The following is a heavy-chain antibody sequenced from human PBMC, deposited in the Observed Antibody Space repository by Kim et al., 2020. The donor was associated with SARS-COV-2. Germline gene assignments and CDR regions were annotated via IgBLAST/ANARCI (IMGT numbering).Heavy chain of an antibody. D-gene: IGHD2-15*01. CDR2: SSSYI. Sequence: SSSYIYYADSVKGRFTISRDNAKNSLYLQMNSLRAEDTAVYYCARTIGWWGQGTLVTVSS. J-gene: IGHJ4*02. CDR3: ARTIGW. V-gene: IGHV3-21*01.